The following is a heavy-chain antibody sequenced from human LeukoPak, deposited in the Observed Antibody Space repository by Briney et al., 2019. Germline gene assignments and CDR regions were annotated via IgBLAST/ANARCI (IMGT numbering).Heavy chain of an antibody. D-gene: IGHD3-3*01. CDR1: GFTFSSYG. CDR2: IRCDGSNK. J-gene: IGHJ4*02. V-gene: IGHV3-30*02. Sequence: PGGSLRLSCAASGFTFSSYGMHWVRQAPGKGLEWVAFIRCDGSNKYYADSVKGRFTISRDNAKNTLYLQMNSLRAEDTAVYYCAVLPSYDFWSGPDYWGQGTLVTVSS. CDR3: AVLPSYDFWSGPDY.